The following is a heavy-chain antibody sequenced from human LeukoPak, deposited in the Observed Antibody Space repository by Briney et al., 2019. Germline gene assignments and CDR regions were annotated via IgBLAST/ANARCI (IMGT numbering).Heavy chain of an antibody. J-gene: IGHJ6*03. D-gene: IGHD1/OR15-1a*01. CDR2: IYTSGGT. CDR3: AGEGRRTFDYYMDV. CDR1: GGSISSGSYY. Sequence: KPSETLSLTCTVSGGSISSGSYYWSWIRQPAGKGLEWIGRIYTSGGTNYNPSLKSRVTISVDTSKNQFSLKLSSVTAADTAVYYCAGEGRRTFDYYMDVWGKGTTVTVSS. V-gene: IGHV4-61*02.